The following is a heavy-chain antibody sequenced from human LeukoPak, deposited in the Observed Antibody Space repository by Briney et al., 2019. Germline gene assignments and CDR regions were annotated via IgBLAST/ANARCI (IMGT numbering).Heavy chain of an antibody. CDR3: ARHPLVLLWFGKVSWFDP. Sequence: PSETLSLTCTVSGGSISSSSYYWGWIRQPPGKGLEWIGSIYYSGSTYYNPSLKSRVTISVDTSKNQFSLKLSSVTAADTAVYYCARHPLVLLWFGKVSWFDPWGQGTLVTVSS. V-gene: IGHV4-39*01. D-gene: IGHD3-10*01. CDR1: GGSISSSSYY. CDR2: IYYSGST. J-gene: IGHJ5*02.